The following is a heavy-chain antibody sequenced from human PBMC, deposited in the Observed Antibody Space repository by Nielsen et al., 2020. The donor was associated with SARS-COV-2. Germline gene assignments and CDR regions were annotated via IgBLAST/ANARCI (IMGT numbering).Heavy chain of an antibody. Sequence: ASVKVSCKASGYTFTGYYMHWVRQAPGQGLEWMGWINPNSGGTNYAQKFQGRVSMTRDTSISTAYMELSRLRSDDTAVYYCARTRVMADNEEVYYYYAMDVWGQGTTVTVSS. CDR3: ARTRVMADNEEVYYYYAMDV. CDR2: INPNSGGT. J-gene: IGHJ6*02. V-gene: IGHV1-2*02. CDR1: GYTFTGYY. D-gene: IGHD3-16*01.